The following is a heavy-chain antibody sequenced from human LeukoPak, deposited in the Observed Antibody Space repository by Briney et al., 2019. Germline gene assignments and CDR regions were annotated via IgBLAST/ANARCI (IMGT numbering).Heavy chain of an antibody. V-gene: IGHV4-59*01. Sequence: PSETLSLTCTVSGGSIKNYFWSWIRQPPGKGLEWIGYIYYSGSTNYNPSLKSRVTISVDTSKNQFSLQLSSVTAADTAVYYCARSYTSSWRSPFDYWGQGILVTVSS. D-gene: IGHD6-13*01. CDR3: ARSYTSSWRSPFDY. CDR1: GGSIKNYF. CDR2: IYYSGST. J-gene: IGHJ4*02.